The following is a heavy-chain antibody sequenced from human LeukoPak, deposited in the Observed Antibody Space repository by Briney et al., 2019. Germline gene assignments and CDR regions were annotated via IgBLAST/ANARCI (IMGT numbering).Heavy chain of an antibody. CDR1: GFTVSSNY. D-gene: IGHD3-3*01. CDR3: AREDYDFWSRPPAHGFDI. Sequence: GGSLRLSCAASGFTVSSNYMSWVRQAPGKGLEWVAVISYDGTNKYYADSVKGRFTISRDNSKNTLYLQMNSLRAEDTAVYYCAREDYDFWSRPPAHGFDIWGQGTMVTVSS. V-gene: IGHV3-30-3*01. J-gene: IGHJ3*02. CDR2: ISYDGTNK.